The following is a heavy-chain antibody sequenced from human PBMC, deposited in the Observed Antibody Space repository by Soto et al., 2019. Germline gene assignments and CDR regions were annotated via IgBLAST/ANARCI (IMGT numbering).Heavy chain of an antibody. D-gene: IGHD3-16*01. CDR1: GASMSSHY. CDR3: ARADPDASVGY. CDR2: ISYSGST. V-gene: IGHV4-59*11. J-gene: IGHJ4*02. Sequence: SETLSLTCTVSGASMSSHYWTWLRQSPGKGLEWIGYISYSGSTYYNPSHKSRVTISADTSRNQFSLKLSAVISADTDVYSCARADPDASVGYWGQGTLLTVSS.